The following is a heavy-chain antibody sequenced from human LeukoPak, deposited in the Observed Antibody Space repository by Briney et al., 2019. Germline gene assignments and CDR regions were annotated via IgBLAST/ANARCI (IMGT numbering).Heavy chain of an antibody. V-gene: IGHV4-59*01. D-gene: IGHD4-17*01. J-gene: IGHJ4*02. CDR3: ARDGGDYVDY. Sequence: PSETLSLTCTVSGVSISSYYWSWIRQPPGKGLEWIGYIYYSGSTNYNPSLKSRVTISVDTSKNQFSLELSSVTAADAAVYYCARDGGDYVDYWGQGTLVTVSP. CDR2: IYYSGST. CDR1: GVSISSYY.